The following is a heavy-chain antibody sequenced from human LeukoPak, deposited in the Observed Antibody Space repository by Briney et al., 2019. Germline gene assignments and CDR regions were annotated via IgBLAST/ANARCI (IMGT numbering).Heavy chain of an antibody. D-gene: IGHD3-10*01. CDR2: IRAYNGNT. CDR1: GYTFTSYG. CDR3: ARGSYGRTYWYFDL. J-gene: IGHJ2*01. V-gene: IGHV1-18*01. Sequence: ASVKVSCKASGYTFTSYGISWVRQAPGQGLEWMGWIRAYNGNTNYVQKLQGRVTMTTDTSTSTAYMELRSLRADDTAVYYCARGSYGRTYWYFDLWGRGTLVTVSS.